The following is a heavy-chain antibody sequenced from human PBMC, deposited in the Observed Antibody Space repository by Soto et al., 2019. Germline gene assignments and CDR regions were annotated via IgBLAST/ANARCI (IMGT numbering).Heavy chain of an antibody. CDR2: TYYRSKWYN. CDR3: ARGESISVAWFDY. J-gene: IGHJ4*02. Sequence: XQTLSLTCAISGYSVSSNSAAWNWISQSPSRGLEWLGRTYYRSKWYNDYAVSVKSRITINPDTSKNQFSLQLNSVTPEDTAAYYCARGESISVAWFDYWGQGRQATVPQ. D-gene: IGHD6-19*01. CDR1: GYSVSSNSAA. V-gene: IGHV6-1*01.